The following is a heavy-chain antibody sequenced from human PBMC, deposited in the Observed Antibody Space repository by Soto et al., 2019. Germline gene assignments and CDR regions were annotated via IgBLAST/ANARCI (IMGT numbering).Heavy chain of an antibody. CDR3: VEGWNDF. CDR2: IKSKSDGGAR. V-gene: IGHV3-15*01. Sequence: EVQVVESGGDLVKPGGSLRLSCVTSGFMFSSAWMSWVRQAPRKGLEWVGRIKSKSDGGARDYAAPVKGRFSISRDDSKNTVYLQMNSLRAEDTAVYYCVEGWNDFWGQGTLVTVSS. J-gene: IGHJ4*02. D-gene: IGHD1-1*01. CDR1: GFMFSSAW.